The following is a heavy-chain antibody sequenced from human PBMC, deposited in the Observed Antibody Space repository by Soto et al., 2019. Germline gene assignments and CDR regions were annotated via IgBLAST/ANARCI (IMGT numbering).Heavy chain of an antibody. Sequence: SVKLSCKDSGYTFTSYARQWVRQSPGQRLEWMGWINAGNGNTKYSQKFQGRVTITRDTSASTAYMELSSLRSEDTAVYFCARGGYSSRLNSGPLDYWGQGTLVTVSS. CDR1: GYTFTSYA. J-gene: IGHJ4*02. CDR2: INAGNGNT. V-gene: IGHV1-3*01. D-gene: IGHD6-13*01. CDR3: ARGGYSSRLNSGPLDY.